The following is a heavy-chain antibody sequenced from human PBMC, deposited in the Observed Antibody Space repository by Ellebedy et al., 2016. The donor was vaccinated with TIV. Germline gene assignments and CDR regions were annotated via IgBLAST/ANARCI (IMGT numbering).Heavy chain of an antibody. CDR2: ISGSGGST. D-gene: IGHD3-22*01. Sequence: GESLKISXAASGFTFSSYAMSWVRQAPGKGLEWVSAISGSGGSTYYADSVKGRFTISRDNSKNTLYLQMNSLRAEDTAVYYCAKRPHDSSGYIKYWGQGTLVTVSS. J-gene: IGHJ4*02. V-gene: IGHV3-23*01. CDR3: AKRPHDSSGYIKY. CDR1: GFTFSSYA.